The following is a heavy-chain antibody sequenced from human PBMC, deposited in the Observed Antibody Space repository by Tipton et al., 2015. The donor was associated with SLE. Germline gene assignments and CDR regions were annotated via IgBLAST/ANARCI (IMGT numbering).Heavy chain of an antibody. J-gene: IGHJ3*02. D-gene: IGHD3-22*01. CDR1: GGSLSSYY. V-gene: IGHV4-59*01. CDR3: ARDTYYYDSSGYDDAFDI. Sequence: TLSLTCTVSGGSLSSYYWSWIRQPPGKGLEWIGSIYHSGSTYYNPSLKSRVTISVDTSKNQFSLKLSSVTAADTAVYYCARDTYYYDSSGYDDAFDIWGQGTMVTVSS. CDR2: IYHSGST.